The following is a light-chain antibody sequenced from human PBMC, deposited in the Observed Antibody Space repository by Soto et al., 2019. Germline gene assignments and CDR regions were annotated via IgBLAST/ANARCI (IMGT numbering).Light chain of an antibody. Sequence: DIQMTQSPSSVSASVGVRVTITCRASQAITRSLAWYQQKPGKAPKLLIYAAYILQSGVPSRFSGSGSGTDFTLTITRLQPEDFATYYCQQANSFPFTFGPGTKV. V-gene: IGKV1-12*01. CDR2: AAY. CDR1: QAITRS. CDR3: QQANSFPFT. J-gene: IGKJ3*01.